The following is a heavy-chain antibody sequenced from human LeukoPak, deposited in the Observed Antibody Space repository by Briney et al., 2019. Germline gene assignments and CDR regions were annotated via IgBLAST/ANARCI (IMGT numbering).Heavy chain of an antibody. J-gene: IGHJ4*02. CDR2: IYPGDSDT. CDR3: ARQSAAGTVDY. CDR1: GYRFATYW. V-gene: IGHV5-51*01. D-gene: IGHD6-13*01. Sequence: GESLKISCKGSGYRFATYWIGWVRQMPGKGLEWMGIIYPGDSDTRYSPSFQGQVTISADKSISTAYLQWSSLKASDIAMYYCARQSAAGTVDYWGQGTLVTVSS.